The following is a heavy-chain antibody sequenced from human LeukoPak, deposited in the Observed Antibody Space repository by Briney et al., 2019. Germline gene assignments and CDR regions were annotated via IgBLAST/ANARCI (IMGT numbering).Heavy chain of an antibody. CDR2: IYYSGST. CDR3: ARGSGSQTRDFDY. J-gene: IGHJ4*02. D-gene: IGHD1-26*01. Sequence: PSETLSLTCTVSGGSISSSSYYWGWIRQPPGTGLEWIGSIYYSGSTYYNPSLKSRVTISVDTSKNQFSLKLSSVTAADTAVYYCARGSGSQTRDFDYWGQGTLVTVSS. V-gene: IGHV4-39*01. CDR1: GGSISSSSYY.